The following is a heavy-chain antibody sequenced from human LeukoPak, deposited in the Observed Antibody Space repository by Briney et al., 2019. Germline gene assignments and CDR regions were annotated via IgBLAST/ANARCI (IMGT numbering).Heavy chain of an antibody. CDR1: GGSISSSSYY. CDR3: AKGSSGGVDF. V-gene: IGHV4-39*01. Sequence: SETLSLTCAVSGGSISSSSYYWGWIRQPPGKGLEWIGGTSYSGSTYYNPSLKSRVTISVDTSKNQLSLKLSSVTAADTAVYYCAKGSSGGVDFWGQGTLVTVSS. CDR2: TSYSGST. D-gene: IGHD3-10*01. J-gene: IGHJ4*02.